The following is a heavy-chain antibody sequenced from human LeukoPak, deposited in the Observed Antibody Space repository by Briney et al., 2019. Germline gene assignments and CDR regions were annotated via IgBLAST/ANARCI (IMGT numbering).Heavy chain of an antibody. J-gene: IGHJ4*02. CDR2: INPNSGGT. Sequence: ASVKVSCKASGYTFIDYYMHWVRQAPGQGLEWMEWINPNSGGTNYAQNFQGRVTMTRDTSISTAYMELSRLRSDDTAVYYCARGTRPYCSSTSCLGDDYFDYWGQGTLVTVSS. V-gene: IGHV1-2*02. CDR1: GYTFIDYY. CDR3: ARGTRPYCSSTSCLGDDYFDY. D-gene: IGHD2-2*01.